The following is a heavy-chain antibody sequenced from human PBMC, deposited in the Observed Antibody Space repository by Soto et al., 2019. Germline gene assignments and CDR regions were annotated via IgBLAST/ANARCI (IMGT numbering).Heavy chain of an antibody. V-gene: IGHV2-5*02. D-gene: IGHD3-22*01. CDR3: AHRRRYYYDSSGYYQWDWFDP. CDR1: GFSLSTSGVG. J-gene: IGHJ5*02. Sequence: QITLKESGPTLVKPTQTLTLTCTFSGFSLSTSGVGVGWIRQPPGKALEWLALIYWDDDKRYSPSLKSRLTITTDPPKXLVXLXKTNTDPVDTATYYCAHRRRYYYDSSGYYQWDWFDPWGQGTLVTVSS. CDR2: IYWDDDK.